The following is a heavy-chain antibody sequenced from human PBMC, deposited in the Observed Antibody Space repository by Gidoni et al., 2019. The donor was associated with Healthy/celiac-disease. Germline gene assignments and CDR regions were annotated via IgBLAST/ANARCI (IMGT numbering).Heavy chain of an antibody. CDR2: IWYDGSNK. V-gene: IGHV3-33*01. J-gene: IGHJ4*02. CDR3: ARDYDYDSSGYPDY. CDR1: GFTFSSYG. D-gene: IGHD3-22*01. Sequence: QVQLVESGGGVVQPGRSLRLSCAASGFTFSSYGMHWVRQAPGKGLEWVAVIWYDGSNKYYADSVKGRFTISRDNSKNTLYLQMNSLRAEDKAVYDCARDYDYDSSGYPDYWGQGTLVTVSS.